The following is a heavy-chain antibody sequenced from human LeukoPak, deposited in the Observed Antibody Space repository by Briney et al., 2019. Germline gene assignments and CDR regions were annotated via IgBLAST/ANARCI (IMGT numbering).Heavy chain of an antibody. D-gene: IGHD3-22*01. Sequence: PRRSLRLSCAASGFTSSSYGMHWVRQAPGKGLAWVSAISGSGGSTYYADSVKGRFTNSRDNSKNTLYLQMNSLRGEDTALYYCASSSYDSSGTRGAFDIWGQGTMVTVSS. CDR2: ISGSGGST. J-gene: IGHJ3*02. V-gene: IGHV3-23*01. CDR1: GFTSSSYG. CDR3: ASSSYDSSGTRGAFDI.